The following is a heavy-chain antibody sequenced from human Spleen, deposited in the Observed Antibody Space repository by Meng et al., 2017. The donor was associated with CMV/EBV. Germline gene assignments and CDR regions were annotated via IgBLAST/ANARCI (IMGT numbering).Heavy chain of an antibody. V-gene: IGHV1-2*02. J-gene: IGHJ4*02. CDR2: INLYSGGT. Sequence: ASVKVSCKASGYTFTGFHVHWVRRAPGQGLEWMGWINLYSGGTNYALLFQGRVTMTRDTSINTAYMELSSLRSDDTAVYYCAILAPRGYWGQGTLVTVSS. D-gene: IGHD6-6*01. CDR1: GYTFTGFH. CDR3: AILAPRGY.